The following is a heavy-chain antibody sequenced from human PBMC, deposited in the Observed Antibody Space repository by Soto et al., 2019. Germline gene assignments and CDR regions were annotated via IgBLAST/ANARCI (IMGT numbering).Heavy chain of an antibody. D-gene: IGHD1-1*01. J-gene: IGHJ4*02. Sequence: PGGSLRVLCAASGFTVSRHYMSWVRQAPGKGLEWVSIFYTDGSTHYADSVKGRFTISRDNSKSTLYLQMNSLRAEDTALYYCEIDRPRRTSGYFFDYWGQGSPVTVSA. CDR1: GFTVSRHY. CDR3: EIDRPRRTSGYFFDY. CDR2: FYTDGST. V-gene: IGHV3-53*01.